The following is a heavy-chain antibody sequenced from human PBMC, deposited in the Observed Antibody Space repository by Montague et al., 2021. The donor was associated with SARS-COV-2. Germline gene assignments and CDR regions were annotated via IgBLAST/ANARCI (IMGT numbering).Heavy chain of an antibody. Sequence: SETLSLTCIVSGSSVRSYYWSWIRQPPGKGLEWIGYIYDSESTNYSPSLKSRVTISVDTSKNQFSLKLSSVTAADTAVYYCARENTVTTFGGPYYIDSWGQGTLVTVSA. CDR3: ARENTVTTFGGPYYIDS. V-gene: IGHV4-59*02. D-gene: IGHD4-17*01. CDR1: GSSVRSYY. J-gene: IGHJ4*02. CDR2: IYDSEST.